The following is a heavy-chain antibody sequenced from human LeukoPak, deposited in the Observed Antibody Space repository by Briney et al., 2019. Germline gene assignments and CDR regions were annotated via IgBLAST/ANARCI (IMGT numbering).Heavy chain of an antibody. V-gene: IGHV3-48*03. Sequence: PGGSLRLSCAASGFTFSSHEMNWVRQPLGKGLEWVSYISSSGSTIYYADSVKGRFTISRDNAKNSLYLQMNSLRAEDTAVYYCARDLSGSYMSDYWGQGTLVTVSS. CDR1: GFTFSSHE. D-gene: IGHD3-10*01. CDR2: ISSSGSTI. J-gene: IGHJ4*02. CDR3: ARDLSGSYMSDY.